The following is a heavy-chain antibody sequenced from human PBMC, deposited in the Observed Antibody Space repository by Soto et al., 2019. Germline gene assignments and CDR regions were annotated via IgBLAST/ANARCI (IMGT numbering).Heavy chain of an antibody. CDR2: INPSGGST. CDR1: GYTFTSYY. V-gene: IGHV1-46*01. J-gene: IGHJ5*02. Sequence: ASVKVSCKASGYTFTSYYMHWVRQAPGQGLEWMGIINPSGGSTSYAQKFQGRVTMTRDTSTSTVYMELSSLRSEDTAVYYCAREGKSKYSSSSEWFDPWGQGTLVTAPQ. D-gene: IGHD6-6*01. CDR3: AREGKSKYSSSSEWFDP.